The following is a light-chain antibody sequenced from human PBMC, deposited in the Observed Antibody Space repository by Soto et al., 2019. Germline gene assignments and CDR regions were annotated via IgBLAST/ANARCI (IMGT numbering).Light chain of an antibody. CDR3: QSYDSSLSGSV. J-gene: IGLJ2*01. CDR1: SSNIGAGYD. Sequence: QPVLTQPPSVSGAPGQRVTISCPGSSSNIGAGYDVHWYQQLPGTAPKLLIYGNSNRPSGVPDRFSGSKSGTSASLAITGLQAEDEADYSCQSYDSSLSGSVFGGGTKLTVL. V-gene: IGLV1-40*01. CDR2: GNS.